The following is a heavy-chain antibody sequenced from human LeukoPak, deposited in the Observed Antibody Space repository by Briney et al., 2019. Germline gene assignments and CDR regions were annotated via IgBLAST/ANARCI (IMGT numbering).Heavy chain of an antibody. CDR1: GLTVSNNY. CDR3: ARDSRGSGWYRIDY. D-gene: IGHD6-19*01. CDR2: IYSGGST. Sequence: PGGSPRLSCAVSGLTVSNNYMSWVRQAPGKGLEWVSVIYSGGSTYYADSVKGRFTISRDNSKNTLYLQMNSLRAEDTAVYYCARDSRGSGWYRIDYWGQGTLVTVSS. V-gene: IGHV3-66*01. J-gene: IGHJ4*02.